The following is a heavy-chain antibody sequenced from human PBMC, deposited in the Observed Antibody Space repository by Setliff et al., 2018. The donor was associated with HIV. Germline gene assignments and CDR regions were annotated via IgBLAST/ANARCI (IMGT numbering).Heavy chain of an antibody. D-gene: IGHD2-21*02. Sequence: SETLSLTCTVSGGSMSTYYWSWIRQPPGKGLEWIGYIYTSGGTKYNPSLRSRVTISVDTSKNHFSLRLSSVTAADTAVYYCARGEFYCGTDCYWSSFDYWGQGILVTVSS. CDR2: IYTSGGT. CDR1: GGSMSTYY. V-gene: IGHV4-4*08. CDR3: ARGEFYCGTDCYWSSFDY. J-gene: IGHJ4*02.